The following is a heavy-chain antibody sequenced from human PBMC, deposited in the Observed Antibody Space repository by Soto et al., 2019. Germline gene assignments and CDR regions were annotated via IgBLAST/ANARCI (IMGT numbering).Heavy chain of an antibody. V-gene: IGHV3-30*18. J-gene: IGHJ4*02. D-gene: IGHD5-12*01. CDR3: AKGAGSSGYNPFDY. CDR2: ISSDGSNK. Sequence: QVQMVESGGDVVQPGRSLRLSCEASGFTFSSYGMHWVRQAPGKGLEWVAVISSDGSNKYYTDSVKGRFTISRDSSKNTVYLQMNSVRTEDTAVYYCAKGAGSSGYNPFDYWGQGTLVTVSS. CDR1: GFTFSSYG.